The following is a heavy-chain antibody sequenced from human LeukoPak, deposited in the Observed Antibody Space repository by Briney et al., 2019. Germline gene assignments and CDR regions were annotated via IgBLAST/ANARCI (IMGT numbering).Heavy chain of an antibody. CDR1: GFTFSSYS. CDR3: ASLLAPDFWRDGEYDY. V-gene: IGHV3-21*01. Sequence: PGGSLRLSCAASGFTFSSYSMNWVRQAPGKGLEWVSSISSSSSYIYYADSVKGRFTISRDNSKNTLYLQMNSLRAEDTAVYYCASLLAPDFWRDGEYDYWGQGTLVTVSS. D-gene: IGHD3-3*01. J-gene: IGHJ4*02. CDR2: ISSSSSYI.